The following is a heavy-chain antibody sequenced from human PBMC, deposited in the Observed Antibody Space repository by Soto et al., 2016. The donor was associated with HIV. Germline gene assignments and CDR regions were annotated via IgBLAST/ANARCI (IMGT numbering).Heavy chain of an antibody. CDR1: DSSSEINW. CDR3: ARSFVGRGQALDI. J-gene: IGHJ3*02. V-gene: IGHV3-74*01. CDR2: INGDGSDT. Sequence: EVLLVESGGDLVQPGGSRRDSPVQALDSSSEINWIYWVRQVPGKGLVWVSRINGDGSDTSYADSVKGRFTTSRDNAKNTVYLQMNRLRVEDTSVYFCARSFVGRGQALDIWGQGTLVTVSS. D-gene: IGHD3-10*01.